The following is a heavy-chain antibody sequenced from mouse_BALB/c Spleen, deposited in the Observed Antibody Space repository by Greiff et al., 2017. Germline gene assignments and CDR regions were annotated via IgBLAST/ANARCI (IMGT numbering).Heavy chain of an antibody. J-gene: IGHJ4*01. Sequence: VQLQQSGPELVKPGASVKISCKASGYAFSSSWMNWVKQRPGQGLEWIGRIYPGDGDTNYNGKFKGKATLTADKSYSTAYMQLSSLTSVDSAVYFCARATVVYYYAMDYWGQGTSVTVSS. CDR1: GYAFSSSW. CDR2: IYPGDGDT. CDR3: ARATVVYYYAMDY. D-gene: IGHD1-1*01. V-gene: IGHV1-82*01.